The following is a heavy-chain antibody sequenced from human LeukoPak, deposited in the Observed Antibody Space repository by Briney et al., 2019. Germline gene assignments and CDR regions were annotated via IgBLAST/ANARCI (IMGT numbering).Heavy chain of an antibody. Sequence: GRSLRLSCVASGFMFDDYAIHWARHAPGKGLERVSGVGWHGGSIGYADSVKGRFTVSRDNAKRSLYLQMNSLRAEDTALYYCTKDKSARSSYGDAFDIWGQGTVVTVSS. V-gene: IGHV3-9*01. CDR1: GFMFDDYA. J-gene: IGHJ3*02. CDR2: VGWHGGSI. D-gene: IGHD6-6*01. CDR3: TKDKSARSSYGDAFDI.